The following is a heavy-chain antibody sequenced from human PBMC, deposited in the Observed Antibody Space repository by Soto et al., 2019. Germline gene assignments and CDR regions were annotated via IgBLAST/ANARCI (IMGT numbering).Heavy chain of an antibody. CDR1: GFTFSSYS. D-gene: IGHD2-2*01. J-gene: IGHJ5*02. CDR3: ARVGVVVPAAPRGWFYP. CDR2: ISSSSSYI. V-gene: IGHV3-21*01. Sequence: GSLRLSCATSGFTFSSYSMNWVRQAPGKGLEWVSSISSSSSYIYYADSLKGRFTISRDNAKNSLYLQMNSLRAEDTAVYYCARVGVVVPAAPRGWFYPWRQGTLVTVSS.